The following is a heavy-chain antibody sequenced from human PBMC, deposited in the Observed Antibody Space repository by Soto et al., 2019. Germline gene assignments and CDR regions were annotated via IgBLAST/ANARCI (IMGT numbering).Heavy chain of an antibody. CDR3: VQSRCGGDCLQSYSSHSYYGLDV. D-gene: IGHD2-21*02. V-gene: IGHV2-5*02. CDR2: IYWDDDK. CDR1: GFSFSSIGEG. Sequence: QITLKESGPTLVKPTQTLTLTCTFPGFSFSSIGEGVGWIRQPPGKALEWLALIYWDDDKRYSPSLKSRLTITTDPSKNQVVLTMTNMDPVDTATYYCVQSRCGGDCLQSYSSHSYYGLDVWGQGTTVTVSS. J-gene: IGHJ6*02.